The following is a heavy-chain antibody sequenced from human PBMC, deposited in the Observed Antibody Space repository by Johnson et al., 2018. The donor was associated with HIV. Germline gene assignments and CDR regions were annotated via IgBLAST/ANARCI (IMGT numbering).Heavy chain of an antibody. CDR2: IRYDGSNK. CDR3: AKGYYDSPFGFDI. D-gene: IGHD3-3*01. CDR1: GFKLYEYD. J-gene: IGHJ3*02. V-gene: IGHV3-30*02. Sequence: QVQLVESGGDVVRPGGSLRISCVASGFKLYEYDVSWVRQVPGKGLEWVAFIRYDGSNKYYTDPVKGRFTISRDNSKNALYLQMHNLTTEDTAVYYCAKGYYDSPFGFDIWGQGTMVIVSS.